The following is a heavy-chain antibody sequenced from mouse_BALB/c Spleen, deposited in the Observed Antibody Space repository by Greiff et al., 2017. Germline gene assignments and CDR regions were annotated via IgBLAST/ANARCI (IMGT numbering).Heavy chain of an antibody. CDR1: GFAFSSYD. J-gene: IGHJ3*01. CDR2: ISSGGGST. CDR3: ARQGGYGGFAY. Sequence: EVMLVESGGGLVKPGGSLKLSCAASGFAFSSYDMSWVRQTPEKRLEWVAYISSGGGSTYYPDTVKGRFTISRDNAKNTLYLQMSSLKSEDTAMYYCARQGGYGGFAYWGQGTLVTVSA. D-gene: IGHD2-2*01. V-gene: IGHV5-12-1*01.